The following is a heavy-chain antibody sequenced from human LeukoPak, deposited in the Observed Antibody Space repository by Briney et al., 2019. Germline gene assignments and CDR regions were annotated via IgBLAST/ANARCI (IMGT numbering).Heavy chain of an antibody. D-gene: IGHD3-10*02. CDR2: INSDGSST. V-gene: IGHV3-74*01. Sequence: PGGSLRLSCAASGFTFGSYWMHWVRHAPGKGLVWVSRINSDGSSTSYADSVKGRFTISRDNAKNSLYLQMNSLRAEDTAVYYCAELGITMIGGVWGKGTTVTISS. CDR1: GFTFGSYW. CDR3: AELGITMIGGV. J-gene: IGHJ6*04.